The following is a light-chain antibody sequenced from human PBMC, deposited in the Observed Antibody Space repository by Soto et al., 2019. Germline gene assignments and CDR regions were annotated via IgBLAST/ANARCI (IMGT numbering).Light chain of an antibody. J-gene: IGKJ2*01. CDR1: QSISRY. Sequence: DIQMTQSPSSLSASVGDRVTITCRASQSISRYLNWYQQKPGKAPELRIYAASSLESGVPSRFSGSGSGTDFTLTISSLQPEDFATYDGQQSYSTPPTVGQGTNLEIK. V-gene: IGKV1-39*01. CDR2: AAS. CDR3: QQSYSTPPT.